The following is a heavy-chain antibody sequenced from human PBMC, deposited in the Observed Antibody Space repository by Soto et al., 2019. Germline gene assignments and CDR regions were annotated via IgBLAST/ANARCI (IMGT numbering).Heavy chain of an antibody. J-gene: IGHJ6*02. CDR2: INAGNGNT. D-gene: IGHD2-15*01. Sequence: QVQLVQSGAEVKKPGASVKVSCKASGYTFTSYAMHWVRQAPGQRLEWLGLINAGNGNTKYSQKFQGRVTITRDTSVSTAYMELSSLRSEDTAVYYCARVECSGGSCYSYYYYYYGMYVWGQGTTVTVSS. V-gene: IGHV1-3*01. CDR3: ARVECSGGSCYSYYYYYYGMYV. CDR1: GYTFTSYA.